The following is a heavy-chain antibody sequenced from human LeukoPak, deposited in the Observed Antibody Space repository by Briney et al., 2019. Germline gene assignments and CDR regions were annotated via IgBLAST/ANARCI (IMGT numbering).Heavy chain of an antibody. CDR2: ISYDGSNQ. CDR3: AKGDFWNGLGEYFLY. J-gene: IGHJ1*01. Sequence: PGRSLRLSCAASGFSFSTYGMFWFRQAPGKGLEWVGVISYDGSNQYYADSVKGRFTISRDNSKNTLYLQMDSLRAEDTAVYYCAKGDFWNGLGEYFLYWGQGILVTVSS. V-gene: IGHV3-33*05. D-gene: IGHD3-3*01. CDR1: GFSFSTYG.